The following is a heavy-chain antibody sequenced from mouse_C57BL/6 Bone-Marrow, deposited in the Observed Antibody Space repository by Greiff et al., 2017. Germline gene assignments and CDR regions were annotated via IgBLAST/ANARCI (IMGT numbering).Heavy chain of an antibody. D-gene: IGHD1-1*01. CDR2: IRSKSNNYAT. V-gene: IGHV10-1*01. CDR3: VSSYFYWYFDV. Sequence: GGGLVQPKGSLKLSCAASGFSFNTYAMNWVRQAPGKGLEWVARIRSKSNNYATYYADSVKDRFTISRDDSESMLYLQMNNLKTEDTAMYYCVSSYFYWYFDVWGTGTTVTVSS. CDR1: GFSFNTYA. J-gene: IGHJ1*03.